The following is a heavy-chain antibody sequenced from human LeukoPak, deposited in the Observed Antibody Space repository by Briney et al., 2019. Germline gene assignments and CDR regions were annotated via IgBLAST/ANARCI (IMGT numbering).Heavy chain of an antibody. J-gene: IGHJ4*02. CDR3: ARVPYYYGSGSYYPYFDY. CDR1: GFTFSSYG. D-gene: IGHD3-10*01. Sequence: PGGSLRLSCAASGFTFSSYGMHWVRQAPGKGLVWVSRINSDGSSTSYADSVKGRFTISRDNAKNTLYLQMNSLRAEDTAVYYCARVPYYYGSGSYYPYFDYWGQGTLVTVSS. V-gene: IGHV3-74*01. CDR2: INSDGSST.